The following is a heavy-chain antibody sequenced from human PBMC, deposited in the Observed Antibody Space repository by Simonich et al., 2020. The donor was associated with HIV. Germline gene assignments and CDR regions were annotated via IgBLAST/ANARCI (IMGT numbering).Heavy chain of an antibody. V-gene: IGHV3-33*01. Sequence: QVQLVESGGGVVQPGRSLRRSCSASGFNLSNYGMNWVRQAAGKGVEWGAIRWYDGGKKFYADSVKGRFTISRDNSKNTLYLQMNSLRAEDTAVYYCARGLSVITVTVFGYWGQGTLVTVSS. CDR1: GFNLSNYG. D-gene: IGHD4-17*01. J-gene: IGHJ4*02. CDR3: ARGLSVITVTVFGY. CDR2: RWYDGGKK.